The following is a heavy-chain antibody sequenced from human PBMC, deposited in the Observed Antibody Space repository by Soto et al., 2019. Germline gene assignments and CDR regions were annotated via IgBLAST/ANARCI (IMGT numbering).Heavy chain of an antibody. D-gene: IGHD6-6*01. J-gene: IGHJ3*02. CDR3: ARRAFGSSRSFDI. Sequence: GGSLRLSCAASGFAFSSHPMSWVRQAPERGLEWVSGISDSGGLTYNADSVKGRFTVSRDNSKNTLYLQMNSLRAEDTALYYCARRAFGSSRSFDIWGQGTMVTVSS. V-gene: IGHV3-23*01. CDR1: GFAFSSHP. CDR2: ISDSGGLT.